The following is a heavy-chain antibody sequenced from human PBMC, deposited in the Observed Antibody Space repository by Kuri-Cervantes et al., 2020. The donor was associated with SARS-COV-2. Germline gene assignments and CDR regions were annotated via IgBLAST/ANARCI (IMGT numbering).Heavy chain of an antibody. D-gene: IGHD2-8*01. CDR1: GFTFSSYS. J-gene: IGHJ4*02. CDR2: ISSSSSYI. Sequence: GESLKISCAASGFTFSSYSMNWVRQAPGKGLEWVSSISSSSSYIYYADSVKGRFTISRDNAKNSLYLQMNSLRAEDTAVYYCASQGHILLQWSYFDYWGQGTLVTVSS. CDR3: ASQGHILLQWSYFDY. V-gene: IGHV3-21*01.